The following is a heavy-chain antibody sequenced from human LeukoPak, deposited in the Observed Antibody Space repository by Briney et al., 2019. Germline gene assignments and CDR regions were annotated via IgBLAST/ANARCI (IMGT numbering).Heavy chain of an antibody. CDR1: GFTFSNYG. V-gene: IGHV3-30*02. Sequence: GGSLRLSCAASGFTFSNYGMHWVRQAPGKGLEWVAFIRYDGNNKYYADSVKGRSTISRDNSKNTLYLQMNSLRGEDTAVYYCAKGSSDWGSNWGQGTLVTVSS. D-gene: IGHD7-27*01. CDR3: AKGSSDWGSN. J-gene: IGHJ4*02. CDR2: IRYDGNNK.